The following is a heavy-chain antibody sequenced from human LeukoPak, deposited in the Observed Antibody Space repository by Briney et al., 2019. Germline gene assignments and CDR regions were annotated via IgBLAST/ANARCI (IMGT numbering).Heavy chain of an antibody. D-gene: IGHD1-26*01. CDR2: IYHSGST. CDR3: ARDRPAKGSYSGSWFDP. V-gene: IGHV4-38-2*02. J-gene: IGHJ5*02. Sequence: SETLSLTCTVSGYSISSGYYWGWIRQPPGKGLEWIGSIYHSGSTYYNPSLKSRVTISVDTSKNQFSLKLSSVTAADTAVYYCARDRPAKGSYSGSWFDPWGRGTLVTVSS. CDR1: GYSISSGYY.